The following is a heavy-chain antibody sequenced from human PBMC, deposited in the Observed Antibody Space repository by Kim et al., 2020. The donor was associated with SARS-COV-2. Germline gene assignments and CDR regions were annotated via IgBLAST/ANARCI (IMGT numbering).Heavy chain of an antibody. D-gene: IGHD2-15*01. CDR2: INAGNGNT. CDR1: GYTFTSYA. CDR3: ARLRGYCSGGSCYADY. J-gene: IGHJ4*02. V-gene: IGHV1-3*01. Sequence: ASVTVSCKASGYTFTSYAMHWVRQAPGQRLEWMGWINAGNGNTKYSQKFQGRVTITRDTSASTAYMELSSLRSEDTAVYYCARLRGYCSGGSCYADYWGQGTLVTVSS.